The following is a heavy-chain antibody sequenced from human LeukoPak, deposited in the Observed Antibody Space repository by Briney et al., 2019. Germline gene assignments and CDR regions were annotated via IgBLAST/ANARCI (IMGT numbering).Heavy chain of an antibody. V-gene: IGHV4-59*01. CDR2: IYGSGTT. CDR3: ATWVTSGYYALDV. J-gene: IGHJ6*02. CDR1: GGSISLYY. D-gene: IGHD2-21*02. Sequence: PSETLSLTCTVSGGSISLYYWSWIRQPPGKGLEWIVYIYGSGTTNYNPSVKSRVTISVDTSKTQFSLKLSSVTAADTAVYYCATWVTSGYYALDVWGQGTTVIVSS.